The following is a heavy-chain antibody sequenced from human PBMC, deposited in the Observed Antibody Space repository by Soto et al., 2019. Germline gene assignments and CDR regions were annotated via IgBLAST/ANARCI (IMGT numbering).Heavy chain of an antibody. D-gene: IGHD1-7*01. J-gene: IGHJ3*01. CDR2: ISAYNGKT. CDR3: ARGGWNYGPGPFDL. CDR1: GYTFTNYG. V-gene: IGHV1-18*04. Sequence: QVKLVQSGTEVKTPGASVKVSCHASGYTFTNYGINWVRQAPGQGLEWMAWISAYNGKTHHAPFVQDRLTMTTDTSTRTAYMELTSLRAGDTAVYYCARGGWNYGPGPFDLWGQGTRVTCSS.